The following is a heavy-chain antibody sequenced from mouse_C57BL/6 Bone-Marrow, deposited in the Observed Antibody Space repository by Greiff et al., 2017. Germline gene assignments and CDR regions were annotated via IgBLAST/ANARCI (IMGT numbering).Heavy chain of an antibody. CDR2: IYPSDSET. V-gene: IGHV1-61*01. CDR1: GYTFTSYW. D-gene: IGHD2-12*01. J-gene: IGHJ3*01. Sequence: QVQLQQPGAELVRPGSSVKLSCKASGYTFTSYWMDWVKQRPGQGLEWIGNIYPSDSETHYTQKFKDKATLTGDKSSSTTYMQLSSLTSEDSAVYYCAISLLYSSDGWFAYWGQGTLVTVSA. CDR3: AISLLYSSDGWFAY.